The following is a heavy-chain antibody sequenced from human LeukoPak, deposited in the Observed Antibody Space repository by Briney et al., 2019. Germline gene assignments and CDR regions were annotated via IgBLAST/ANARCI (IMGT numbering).Heavy chain of an antibody. V-gene: IGHV4-59*08. J-gene: IGHJ4*02. CDR1: GXSITSYY. CDR2: IYYSGST. D-gene: IGHD4-17*01. Sequence: SETLSLTWTVSGXSITSYYGSWIRQPPGKGLEWIGYIYYSGSTNYNPSLESRLTISVDASKNHLSLKLSSVTATDTSVYYCASLTTVTQGYFDPWGQGTLVSVSS. CDR3: ASLTTVTQGYFDP.